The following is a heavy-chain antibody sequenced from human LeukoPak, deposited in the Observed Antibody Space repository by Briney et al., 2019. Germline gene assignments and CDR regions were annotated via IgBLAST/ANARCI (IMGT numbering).Heavy chain of an antibody. D-gene: IGHD1-26*01. CDR2: MYYSGSV. Sequence: QASETLSLTCTVSGGSISRSSYYWGWIRQPPGKGLEWIGSMYYSGSVYYNPSLKSRVTISVDTSKNQFSLKLSSVTAADTAVYYCARMGWELSADWFDPWGQGTLVIVSS. CDR3: ARMGWELSADWFDP. V-gene: IGHV4-39*01. CDR1: GGSISRSSYY. J-gene: IGHJ5*02.